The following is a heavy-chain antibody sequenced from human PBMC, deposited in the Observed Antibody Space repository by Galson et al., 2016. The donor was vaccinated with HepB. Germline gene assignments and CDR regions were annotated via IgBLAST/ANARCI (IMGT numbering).Heavy chain of an antibody. V-gene: IGHV2-5*02. Sequence: PALVKPTQTLTLTCTLSGFSLNTSGVGVGWIRQPPGQALEWLALIYWDDDKHYSPSLKSRLTITKDTSKNEVVLTMTNMDPVDTATYFCAHRKPDYYVSDWFDPWGQGTLVTVSS. CDR3: AHRKPDYYVSDWFDP. D-gene: IGHD3-10*01. CDR1: GFSLNTSGVG. CDR2: IYWDDDK. J-gene: IGHJ5*02.